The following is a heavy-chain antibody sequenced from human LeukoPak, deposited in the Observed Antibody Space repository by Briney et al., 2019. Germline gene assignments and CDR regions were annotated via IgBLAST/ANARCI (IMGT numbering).Heavy chain of an antibody. CDR3: YTSITDY. Sequence: GTSLRLSCAASGFNVNNAWMSWVRQAPGKGLEWVGRIRSKIDGGATDYAAPVKGRFTISRDDSKNTLYLQINSLKIEDTAMYYCYTSITDYWGQGTLVTVSS. V-gene: IGHV3-15*07. CDR1: GFNVNNAW. J-gene: IGHJ4*02. CDR2: IRSKIDGGAT. D-gene: IGHD2-21*01.